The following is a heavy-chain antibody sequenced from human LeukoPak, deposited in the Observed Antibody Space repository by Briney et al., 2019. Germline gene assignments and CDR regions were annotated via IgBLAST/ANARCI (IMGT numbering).Heavy chain of an antibody. Sequence: GGSLRLSCAASGFTFSSYAMSWVRQAPGKGLEWVSAISGSGGSTYYADSVKGRFTISRDNSKNTLYLQMNSLRAEDTAVYYCAKDRVGYYGSGSTRFDPWGQGTLVTVSS. CDR3: AKDRVGYYGSGSTRFDP. CDR1: GFTFSSYA. D-gene: IGHD3-10*01. V-gene: IGHV3-23*01. J-gene: IGHJ5*02. CDR2: ISGSGGST.